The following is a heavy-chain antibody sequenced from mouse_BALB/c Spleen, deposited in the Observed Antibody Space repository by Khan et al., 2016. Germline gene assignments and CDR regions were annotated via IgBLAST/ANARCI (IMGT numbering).Heavy chain of an antibody. CDR3: LRDAMDY. CDR2: LNPNNGGT. CDR1: GYSFTGYY. J-gene: IGHJ4*01. V-gene: IGHV1-34*02. D-gene: IGHD1-1*01. Sequence: EVQLQESGPDLVKSGASVKISCKASGYSFTGYYMDWVKQSHGKSLEWIGRLNPNNGGTSYKQNFKGKAILTVDKSSTTAYMELRSLTSEDSAVYYCLRDAMDYWGQGTSVTVSS.